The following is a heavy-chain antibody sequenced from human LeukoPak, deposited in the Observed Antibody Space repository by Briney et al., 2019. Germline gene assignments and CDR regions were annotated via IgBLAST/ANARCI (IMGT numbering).Heavy chain of an antibody. Sequence: GASVKVSCKASGGTFSSYAIGWVRQAPGQGLEWMGGIIPIFGTANYAQKFQGRVTITADKSTSTAYMELSSLRSEDTAVYYCARRAYYYDSSGYYPSYYFDYWGQGTLVTVSS. D-gene: IGHD3-22*01. V-gene: IGHV1-69*06. CDR2: IIPIFGTA. CDR3: ARRAYYYDSSGYYPSYYFDY. J-gene: IGHJ4*02. CDR1: GGTFSSYA.